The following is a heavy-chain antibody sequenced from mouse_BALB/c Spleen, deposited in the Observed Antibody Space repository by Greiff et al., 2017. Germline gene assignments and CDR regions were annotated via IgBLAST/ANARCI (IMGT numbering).Heavy chain of an antibody. D-gene: IGHD4-1*01. CDR3: ASENWDFDY. V-gene: IGHV5-6-3*01. J-gene: IGHJ2*01. Sequence: EVQRVESGGGLVQPGGSLKLSCAASGFTFSSYGMPWVRQTPDKRLELVATINSNGGSTYYTDSVKGRFTISRDNATNTLYLQMSSRKSEDTAMYYCASENWDFDYWGQGTTLTVAS. CDR2: INSNGGST. CDR1: GFTFSSYG.